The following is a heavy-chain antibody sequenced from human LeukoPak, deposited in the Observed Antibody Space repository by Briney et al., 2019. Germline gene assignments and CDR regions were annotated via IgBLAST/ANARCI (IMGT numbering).Heavy chain of an antibody. Sequence: SETLSLTCTVSGGSISSSSYYWGWIRQPPGKGLEWIGSIYYSGSTYYNPSLKSRVTISVDTSKNQFSLKLSPVTAADTAVYYCARLRTVAAAGIIWFDPWGQGTLVTVSS. D-gene: IGHD6-13*01. J-gene: IGHJ5*02. V-gene: IGHV4-39*01. CDR2: IYYSGST. CDR1: GGSISSSSYY. CDR3: ARLRTVAAAGIIWFDP.